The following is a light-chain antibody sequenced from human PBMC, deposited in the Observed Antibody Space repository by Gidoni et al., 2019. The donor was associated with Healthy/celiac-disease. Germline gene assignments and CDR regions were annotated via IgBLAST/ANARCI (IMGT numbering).Light chain of an antibody. V-gene: IGKV1-5*03. CDR1: QSISSW. J-gene: IGKJ5*01. Sequence: DIQMTQSPSTLSASVGDRVTFPCRASQSISSWLAWYQQKPGKAPKLLIYKASSLESGVPSRFSGSGSGTEFTLTISSLQPDDFATYYCQQYNSYSITFGQGTRLEIK. CDR2: KAS. CDR3: QQYNSYSIT.